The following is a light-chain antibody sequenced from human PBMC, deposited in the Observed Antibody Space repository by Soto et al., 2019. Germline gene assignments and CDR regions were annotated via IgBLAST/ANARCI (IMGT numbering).Light chain of an antibody. V-gene: IGKV1-27*01. CDR1: QDISNY. CDR3: QKYNSATT. Sequence: DIQMTQSPSSLSASVGDRVTITCRASQDISNYLAWYQQKPGKVPKLLIYAASTLQSGLPSRFSGSGSGTDFTLTISSLQPEDVATYYSQKYNSATTFGQGTRLEIK. J-gene: IGKJ5*01. CDR2: AAS.